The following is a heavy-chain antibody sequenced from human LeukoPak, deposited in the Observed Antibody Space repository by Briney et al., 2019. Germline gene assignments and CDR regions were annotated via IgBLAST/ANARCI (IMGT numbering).Heavy chain of an antibody. CDR3: TTSGPVVRELDLDFDY. Sequence: GGSLRLSCAASGFTLRSYTMNWVRQAPGKGLEWVGRIKSKTDGGTTDYAAPVKGRFTISRDDSKNTLYLQMNSLKTEDTAVYYCTTSGPVVRELDLDFDYWGQGTLVTVSS. D-gene: IGHD3-22*01. CDR2: IKSKTDGGTT. CDR1: GFTLRSYT. J-gene: IGHJ4*02. V-gene: IGHV3-15*01.